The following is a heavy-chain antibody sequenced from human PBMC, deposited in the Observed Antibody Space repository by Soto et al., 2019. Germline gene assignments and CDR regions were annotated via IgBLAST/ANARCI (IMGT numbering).Heavy chain of an antibody. D-gene: IGHD4-17*01. CDR2: IYYSGST. V-gene: IGHV4-59*01. J-gene: IGHJ4*02. Sequence: PSETLSLTCTVSGGSISSYYWSWIRQPPGKGLEWIGYIYYSGSTNYNPSRKSRVTMSVDMSRNQVSLKLSSVTAADTAVYYCTRVGGYYGDYPNFDYWGQGALVTVSS. CDR1: GGSISSYY. CDR3: TRVGGYYGDYPNFDY.